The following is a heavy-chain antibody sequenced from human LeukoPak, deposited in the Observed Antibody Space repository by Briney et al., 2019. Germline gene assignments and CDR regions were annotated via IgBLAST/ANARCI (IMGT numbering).Heavy chain of an antibody. V-gene: IGHV3-48*03. CDR2: ISNFGDII. Sequence: PGGSLRLSCAASGFTFSNYEMNWVRQAPGKGLEWISHISNFGDIIHYADSVEGRFTISRDNDKNSIYLQMNSLRAEDTAVYYCAKDATPALGTVYMDAWGKGTTVTISS. D-gene: IGHD6-13*01. CDR1: GFTFSNYE. CDR3: AKDATPALGTVYMDA. J-gene: IGHJ6*03.